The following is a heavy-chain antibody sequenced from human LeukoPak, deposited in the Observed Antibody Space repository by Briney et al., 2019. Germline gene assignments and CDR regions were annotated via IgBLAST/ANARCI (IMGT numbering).Heavy chain of an antibody. CDR2: ISGVGST. CDR3: ARPGYYYDSSGSSS. V-gene: IGHV3-66*01. CDR1: GFTFSSYW. D-gene: IGHD3-22*01. J-gene: IGHJ5*02. Sequence: GGSLRLSCAASGFTFSSYWMSWVRQAPGKGLEWVSSISGVGSTSYADSVKGRFTVSRDNSRSTLYLQMDSLRVEDTAVYYCARPGYYYDSSGSSSWGQGTLVTVSS.